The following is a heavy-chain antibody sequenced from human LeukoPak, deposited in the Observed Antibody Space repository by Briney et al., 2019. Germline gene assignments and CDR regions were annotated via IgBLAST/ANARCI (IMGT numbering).Heavy chain of an antibody. J-gene: IGHJ3*02. Sequence: GGSLRLSCAASGFTFSSYAMHWVRQAPGKGLEYVSAISSNGGSTYYADSVKGRFTISRDNSKNTLYLQMGSLRAEDVAVYYCARSSPLGGYAFDIWGQGTMVTVSS. CDR2: ISSNGGST. V-gene: IGHV3-64*02. D-gene: IGHD3-16*01. CDR3: ARSSPLGGYAFDI. CDR1: GFTFSSYA.